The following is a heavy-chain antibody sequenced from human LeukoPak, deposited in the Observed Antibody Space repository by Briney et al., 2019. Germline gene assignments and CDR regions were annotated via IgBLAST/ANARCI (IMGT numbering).Heavy chain of an antibody. V-gene: IGHV4-34*01. J-gene: IGHJ5*02. Sequence: SETLSLTCAVYGGSFSGYYWSWIRQPPGKGLEWIGEINHSGSTNYNPSLKSRVTISVDTSKNQFSLKLSSVTAADTAVYYCARGLNDNWFDPWGQGTLVTVSS. CDR1: GGSFSGYY. CDR3: ARGLNDNWFDP. CDR2: INHSGST.